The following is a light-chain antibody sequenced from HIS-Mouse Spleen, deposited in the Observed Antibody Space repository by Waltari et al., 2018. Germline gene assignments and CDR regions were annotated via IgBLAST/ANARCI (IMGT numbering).Light chain of an antibody. J-gene: IGLJ2*01. CDR2: EDR. V-gene: IGLV3-10*01. CDR1: ALPKKY. Sequence: SYELTQPPSVSVSPGQTARITCSGDALPKKYAYWYQQESGQAPVLVIYEDRKRPPGIPERFSGSSSGTMATLTISGAQVEDEADYYCYSTDSSGNHRVFGGGTKLTVL. CDR3: YSTDSSGNHRV.